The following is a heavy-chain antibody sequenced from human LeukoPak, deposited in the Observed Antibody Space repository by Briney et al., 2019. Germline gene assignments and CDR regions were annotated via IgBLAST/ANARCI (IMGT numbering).Heavy chain of an antibody. V-gene: IGHV1-2*02. CDR3: AKSITMLRGAMPLDY. J-gene: IGHJ4*02. CDR1: GYTFTGYY. D-gene: IGHD3-10*01. CDR2: INPNSGGT. Sequence: VASVKVSCKASGYTFTGYYMHWVRQAPGQGLEWMGWINPNSGGTNYAQKFQGRVTMTRDTSISTAYMELSRLRSEDTAVYYCAKSITMLRGAMPLDYWGQGTLVTVSS.